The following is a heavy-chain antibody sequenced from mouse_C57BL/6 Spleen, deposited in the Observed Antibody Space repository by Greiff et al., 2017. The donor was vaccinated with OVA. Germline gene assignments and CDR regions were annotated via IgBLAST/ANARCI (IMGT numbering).Heavy chain of an antibody. CDR1: GFTFSSYA. V-gene: IGHV5-4*01. J-gene: IGHJ3*01. CDR3: ARGGDYGAWFAY. CDR2: ISDGGSYT. Sequence: EVHLVESGGGLVKPGGSLKLSCAASGFTFSSYAMSWVRQTPEKRLEWVATISDGGSYTYYPDNVKGRFTISRDNAKNNLYLQMSHLKSEDTAMYYCARGGDYGAWFAYWGQGTLVTVSA. D-gene: IGHD1-1*01.